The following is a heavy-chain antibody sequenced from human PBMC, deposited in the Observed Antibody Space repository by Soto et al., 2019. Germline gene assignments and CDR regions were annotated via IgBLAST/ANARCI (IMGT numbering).Heavy chain of an antibody. V-gene: IGHV3-23*01. J-gene: IGHJ4*02. D-gene: IGHD6-13*01. Sequence: GGSLRLSCAASGFIFSNYAMGWVRQAPGKGLEWVSDITGSGAGTYYADSVKGRFTISRDNSKNTVYLQMNSLRADDTAVYYCAKFASKPATAHLDYWGQGTVVTVSS. CDR1: GFIFSNYA. CDR2: ITGSGAGT. CDR3: AKFASKPATAHLDY.